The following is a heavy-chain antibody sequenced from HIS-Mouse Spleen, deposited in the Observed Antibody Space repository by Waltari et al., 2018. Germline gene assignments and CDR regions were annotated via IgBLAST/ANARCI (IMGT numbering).Heavy chain of an antibody. CDR2: IYYCGST. V-gene: IGHV4-39*07. D-gene: IGHD6-13*01. CDR1: GGSISSSSYY. CDR3: AREIPYSSSWYDWYFDL. Sequence: QLQLQESGPGLVKPSETLSLTCTVSGGSISSSSYYLGWFRQPPGKGLEWIGSIYYCGSTYYNPSLKSRVTISVDTSKNQFSLKLSSVTAADTAVYYCAREIPYSSSWYDWYFDLWGRGTLVTVSS. J-gene: IGHJ2*01.